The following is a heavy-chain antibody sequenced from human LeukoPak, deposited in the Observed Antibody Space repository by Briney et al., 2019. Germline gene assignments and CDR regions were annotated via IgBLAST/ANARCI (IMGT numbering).Heavy chain of an antibody. CDR1: GYTFTSYA. Sequence: GASVKVSCKASGYTFTSYAMNWVRQAPGQGLEWMGWINTNTGNPTYAQGFTGRFVFSLDTSVSTAYLQISSLKAEDTAVYYCARESRRFLEWLLASDAFDIWGQGTMVTVSS. CDR3: ARESRRFLEWLLASDAFDI. D-gene: IGHD3-3*01. CDR2: INTNTGNP. V-gene: IGHV7-4-1*02. J-gene: IGHJ3*02.